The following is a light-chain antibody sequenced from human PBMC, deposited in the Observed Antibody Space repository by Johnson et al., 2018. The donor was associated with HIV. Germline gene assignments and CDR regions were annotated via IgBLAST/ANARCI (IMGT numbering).Light chain of an antibody. CDR1: SSNIGNNY. CDR2: DNN. Sequence: QSVLTQPPSVSAAPGQKVTISCSGSSSNIGNNYVSWYQQFPGTAPKLLIYDNNKRPSGIPDRFSASKSGASATLGITGLQTGDEADYYCGTWDSSLTSGGIFG. V-gene: IGLV1-51*01. CDR3: GTWDSSLTSGGI. J-gene: IGLJ1*01.